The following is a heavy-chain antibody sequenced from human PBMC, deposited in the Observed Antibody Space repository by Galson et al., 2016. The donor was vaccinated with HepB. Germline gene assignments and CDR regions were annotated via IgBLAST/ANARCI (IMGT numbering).Heavy chain of an antibody. D-gene: IGHD3-3*01. CDR2: IYSGGTT. Sequence: SLRLSCAASGFTVSTNYMTWVRQAPGKGLEWVSVIYSGGTTYYADSVKGRLTISRDNSKNTLYLQMSILTAEDSAVYYCAGSGYDFWSGLEYWGQGIPVTVSS. CDR1: GFTVSTNY. CDR3: AGSGYDFWSGLEY. V-gene: IGHV3-53*01. J-gene: IGHJ4*02.